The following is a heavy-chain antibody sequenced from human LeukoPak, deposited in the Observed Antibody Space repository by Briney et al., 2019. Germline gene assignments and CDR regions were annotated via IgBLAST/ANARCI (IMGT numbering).Heavy chain of an antibody. CDR3: AKDRKPYGVEVPAAPDY. CDR2: IRYDGSNK. V-gene: IGHV3-30*02. Sequence: GGSLRLSCAASGFTFSSYGMHWVGQAPGKGVEWVAFIRYDGSNKYYADSVKGRFTISRDNSTITLYLQMSSLRPDDTALYYCAKDRKPYGVEVPAAPDYWGQGPLVAVSS. J-gene: IGHJ4*02. CDR1: GFTFSSYG. D-gene: IGHD2-2*01.